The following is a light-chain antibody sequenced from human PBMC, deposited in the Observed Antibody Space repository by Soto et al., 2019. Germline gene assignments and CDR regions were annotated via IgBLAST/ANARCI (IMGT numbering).Light chain of an antibody. J-gene: IGKJ3*01. CDR2: DAS. V-gene: IGKV1-33*01. CDR3: QPYDNLPPFT. CDR1: QDISNY. Sequence: DIQMTQSPSSLSASVGDRVTITCQASQDISNYLNWYQQKPGKAPKLLIYDASNLETGVPSRFSGSGSGTDFTFTISSLQTEDIATYYCQPYDNLPPFTFGPGTKVDIK.